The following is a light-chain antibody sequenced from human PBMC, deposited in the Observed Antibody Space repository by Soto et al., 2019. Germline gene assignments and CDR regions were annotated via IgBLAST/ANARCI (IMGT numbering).Light chain of an antibody. Sequence: QSALTQPASVSGSPGQSITMSCTGTSSHIGGYDYVSWYQQYPGKAPKLIIYEVTNRPSGVSNRFSGSKSGNTASLTISGLQAEDEADYFCSSCTSFTTYVFGPGTKVTVL. CDR2: EVT. CDR1: SSHIGGYDY. CDR3: SSCTSFTTYV. J-gene: IGLJ1*01. V-gene: IGLV2-14*01.